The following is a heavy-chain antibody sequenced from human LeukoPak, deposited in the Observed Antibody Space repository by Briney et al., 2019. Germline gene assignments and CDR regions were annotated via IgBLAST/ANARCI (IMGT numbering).Heavy chain of an antibody. J-gene: IGHJ4*02. Sequence: SETLSLTCAVYGGSFSGYYWSWVRQPPGKGLEWIGEINHSGSTNYNPSLKSRVTISVHTSKNQFSLKLSSVTAADTAVYYCARTALGFDYWGQGTLVTVSS. V-gene: IGHV4-34*01. D-gene: IGHD1-26*01. CDR3: ARTALGFDY. CDR1: GGSFSGYY. CDR2: INHSGST.